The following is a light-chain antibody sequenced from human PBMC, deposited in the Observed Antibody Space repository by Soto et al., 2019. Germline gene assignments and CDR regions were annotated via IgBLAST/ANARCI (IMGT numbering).Light chain of an antibody. CDR3: QQRSNWPPIT. J-gene: IGKJ5*01. Sequence: EIVMTQSPATLSLSPGERPTLPCRASQSVSTYLAWYQQKPGQAQRLLSYDASNRATGIPARFSGGGSGTEFTLTISSLQSEDFAVYYCQQRSNWPPITFGQGTRLEIK. CDR1: QSVSTY. CDR2: DAS. V-gene: IGKV3-11*01.